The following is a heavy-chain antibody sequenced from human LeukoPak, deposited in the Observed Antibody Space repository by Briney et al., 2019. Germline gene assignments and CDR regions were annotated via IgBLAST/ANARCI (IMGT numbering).Heavy chain of an antibody. V-gene: IGHV1-24*01. CDR1: GYTLTELS. CDR2: FDPEDGET. CDR3: ATESITGATTSDYYYYMDV. Sequence: ASVKVSCKVSGYTLTELSMHWVGQAPGKGVEGMGGFDPEDGETIYAQKFQGRVTITEDTSTDTAYMELISLRSQDTAVYYCATESITGATTSDYYYYMDVWGKGTTVTVSS. D-gene: IGHD1-26*01. J-gene: IGHJ6*03.